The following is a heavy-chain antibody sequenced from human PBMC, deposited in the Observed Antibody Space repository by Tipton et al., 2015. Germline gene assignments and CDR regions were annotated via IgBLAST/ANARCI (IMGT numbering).Heavy chain of an antibody. CDR2: ISYEETNA. D-gene: IGHD5-18*01. CDR1: GFTFSSYD. CDR3: ARDQEAAMHYYYYYGMGV. V-gene: IGHV3-33*05. Sequence: SLRLSCAASGFTFSSYDFHWVRQAPGKGLEWVAFISYEETNAYYADSVKGRFTISRDNSKNTLYLQMNSLRAEDTAVYYCARDQEAAMHYYYYYGMGVWGQGTTVTVSS. J-gene: IGHJ6*02.